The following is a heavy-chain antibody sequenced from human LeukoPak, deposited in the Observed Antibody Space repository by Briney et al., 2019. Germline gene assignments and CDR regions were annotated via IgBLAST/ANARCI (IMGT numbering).Heavy chain of an antibody. J-gene: IGHJ6*02. CDR3: ARDDLYSSGWYRPPTSYGMDV. CDR2: INHRGST. Sequence: SETLSLTCAVYGGSFSRYYWSWIRQPPGKGLESIGEINHRGSTNYNPSLKSRVTISVDTSKNQFSLKLSSVTAADTAVYYCARDDLYSSGWYRPPTSYGMDVWGQGTTVTVSS. D-gene: IGHD6-19*01. V-gene: IGHV4-34*01. CDR1: GGSFSRYY.